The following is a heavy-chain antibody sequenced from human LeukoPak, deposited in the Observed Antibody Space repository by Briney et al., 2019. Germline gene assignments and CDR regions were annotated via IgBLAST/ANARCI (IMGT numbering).Heavy chain of an antibody. CDR3: ASEDEGDSSGYWWFDP. J-gene: IGHJ5*02. D-gene: IGHD3-22*01. CDR2: IYYRGST. V-gene: IGHV4-59*01. Sequence: PSETLSLTCTVSGGSISSYYWSWLRQPPGKGLEGIGYIYYRGSTNYNPPLKRRITISVDTSKNQFSLKLSSVTAADTAVYYCASEDEGDSSGYWWFDPWAREPWSPSPQ. CDR1: GGSISSYY.